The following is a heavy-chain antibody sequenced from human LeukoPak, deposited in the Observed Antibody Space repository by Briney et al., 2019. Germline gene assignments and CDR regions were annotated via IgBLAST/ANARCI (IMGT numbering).Heavy chain of an antibody. V-gene: IGHV3-21*01. CDR1: GFTFSSYS. D-gene: IGHD2-15*01. J-gene: IGHJ4*02. Sequence: GGSLRLSCAASGFTFSSYSMNWVRQAPGKGLEWVSSIRSSSSYIYYADPVKGRFTISRDNAKNSLYLQMNSLRAEDTAVYYCAREGPYRDYFDYWGQATLVTVSS. CDR3: AREGPYRDYFDY. CDR2: IRSSSSYI.